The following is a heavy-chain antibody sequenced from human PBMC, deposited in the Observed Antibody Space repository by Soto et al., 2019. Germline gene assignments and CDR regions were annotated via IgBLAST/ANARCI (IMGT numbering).Heavy chain of an antibody. V-gene: IGHV4-59*01. J-gene: IGHJ5*02. CDR2: IYYSGST. CDR3: ARSYYRVYWFDP. D-gene: IGHD1-26*01. CDR1: GGSISSYY. Sequence: SDTLSLSCTFSGGSISSYYWSWFRQPPGKGLEWIGYIYYSGSTNYNPSLKSRVTISVDTSKNQFSLKLSSVTAADTAVYYCARSYYRVYWFDPWGQGTLVTVS.